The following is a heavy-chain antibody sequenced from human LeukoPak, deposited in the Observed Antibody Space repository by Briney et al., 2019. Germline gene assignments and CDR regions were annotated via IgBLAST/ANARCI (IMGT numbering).Heavy chain of an antibody. Sequence: PGRSLRLSCAASGFTFSNYGMHWVRQVPGKGLEWVAAIWFDGIRKYYADSVKGRLTISRDNSKNTLYLQMNSLRAEDTAVYYCARQNYYGSGSGDYWGQGTLVTVSS. D-gene: IGHD3-10*01. CDR3: ARQNYYGSGSGDY. J-gene: IGHJ4*02. V-gene: IGHV3-33*01. CDR2: IWFDGIRK. CDR1: GFTFSNYG.